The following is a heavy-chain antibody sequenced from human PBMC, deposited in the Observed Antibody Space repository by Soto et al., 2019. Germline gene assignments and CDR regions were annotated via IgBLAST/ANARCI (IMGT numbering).Heavy chain of an antibody. CDR2: ISAYNGNT. CDR3: ARESTRLDPYYFDY. V-gene: IGHV1-18*01. J-gene: IGHJ4*02. Sequence: DSVKVSCKASGHTFTSYGISWVRQAPGRGLEWMGWISAYNGNTNYAQKLQGRVTTTTDTSTSTAYMGLRSLRSDDTAVYYCARESTRLDPYYFDYWGQVPLVPVSS. D-gene: IGHD3-9*01. CDR1: GHTFTSYG.